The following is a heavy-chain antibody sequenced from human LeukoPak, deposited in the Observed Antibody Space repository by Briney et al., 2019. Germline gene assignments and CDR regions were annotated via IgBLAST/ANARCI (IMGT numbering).Heavy chain of an antibody. V-gene: IGHV4-34*01. J-gene: IGHJ4*02. CDR1: GGSFSGYY. D-gene: IGHD3-22*01. CDR3: ARGYYDGSGYYPFDY. Sequence: SETLSLTCAVYGGSFSGYYWSWIRQPPGKGLEWIGEINHSGSTNYNPSLKSRVTISVDTSKNQFSLKLSSVTAADTAVYYCARGYYDGSGYYPFDYWGQGTLVTVSS. CDR2: INHSGST.